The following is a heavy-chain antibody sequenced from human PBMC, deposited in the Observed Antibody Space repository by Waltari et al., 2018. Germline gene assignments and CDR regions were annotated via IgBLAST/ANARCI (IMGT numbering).Heavy chain of an antibody. V-gene: IGHV4-4*07. CDR1: GDFLHPYY. J-gene: IGHJ4*02. D-gene: IGHD6-19*01. Sequence: QVHLKESGPGLLKPSGTLSLSCSVSGDFLHPYYWNWIRKPAGKDLEWIGRIHAAGTTSYNPSLESRLTMSVDTSRNQFSVELTSVTAADSAIYYCARDLTGSGFFDFWGQGIQVTVSS. CDR2: IHAAGTT. CDR3: ARDLTGSGFFDF.